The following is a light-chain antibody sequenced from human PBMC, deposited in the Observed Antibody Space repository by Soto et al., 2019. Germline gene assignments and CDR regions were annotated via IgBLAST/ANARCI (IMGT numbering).Light chain of an antibody. CDR2: DAV. CDR3: QHFGNSPPKFT. V-gene: IGKV3-20*01. J-gene: IGKJ2*01. CDR1: QNVNSSS. Sequence: EIVLTQSPATLSLSPGERATLSCRASQNVNSSSLTWYQQKPGQAPRLLLYDAVIRATDISDKFSGSYSGTDFTLTISRLEPEEFVVDYCQHFGNSPPKFTFGLGTKQEIK.